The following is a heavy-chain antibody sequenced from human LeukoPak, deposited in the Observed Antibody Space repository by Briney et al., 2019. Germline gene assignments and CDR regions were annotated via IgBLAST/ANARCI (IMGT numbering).Heavy chain of an antibody. CDR2: IYWDDDK. D-gene: IGHD2-21*01. CDR1: GFSLSTSEVD. V-gene: IGHV2-5*02. J-gene: IGHJ4*02. Sequence: SGPTLVKPTQTLTLTCTFSGFSLSTSEVDGAWIRQPPGKALESLALIYWDDDKRYTPSLKSRLTITKDTSKNQVVLTIANMDPMDTATYYCAHSPYCGSECYITRDYWGQGTLVTVST. CDR3: AHSPYCGSECYITRDY.